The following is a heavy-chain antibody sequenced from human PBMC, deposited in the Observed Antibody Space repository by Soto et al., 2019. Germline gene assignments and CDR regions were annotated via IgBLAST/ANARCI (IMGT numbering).Heavy chain of an antibody. CDR2: IYYSGST. CDR1: GGSISSGDYY. V-gene: IGHV4-30-4*02. CDR3: AREEGYCSGGSCYSENYYFDY. D-gene: IGHD2-15*01. Sequence: SDTLSLTCTVSGGSISSGDYYWSWIRQPPGKGLEWVGYIYYSGSTYYNPSLKSRVTISVDTSKNQFSLKLSSVTAADTAVYYCAREEGYCSGGSCYSENYYFDYWGQGTLVTVSS. J-gene: IGHJ4*02.